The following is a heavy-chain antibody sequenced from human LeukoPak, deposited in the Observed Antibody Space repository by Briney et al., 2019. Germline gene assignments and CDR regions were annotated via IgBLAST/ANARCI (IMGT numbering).Heavy chain of an antibody. CDR1: GFTVSSNY. CDR3: ARSSGYYYHDY. CDR2: IYSGGST. Sequence: GGSLRLSCAASGFTVSSNYMSWVRQAPGKGLEWMSVIYSGGSTYYADSVKGRFTISRDNSKNTLFLQMNSLRAEDTAVYYCARSSGYYYHDYWGQGTLVTVSS. V-gene: IGHV3-66*02. D-gene: IGHD3-22*01. J-gene: IGHJ4*02.